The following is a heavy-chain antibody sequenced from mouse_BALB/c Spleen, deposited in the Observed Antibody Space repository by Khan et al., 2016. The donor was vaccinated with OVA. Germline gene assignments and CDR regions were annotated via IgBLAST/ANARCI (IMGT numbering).Heavy chain of an antibody. CDR2: ISYSGRT. CDR3: VRSVTITTVVATDFDY. J-gene: IGHJ2*01. D-gene: IGHD1-1*01. CDR1: GYSITSDYA. Sequence: EVQLVESGPGLVKPSQSLSLTCTVTGYSITSDYAWNWIRQFPGNKLEWMGYISYSGRTSYNPSLKSRISITRDTSKNQFFLQLNSVTTEDTATYDCVRSVTITTVVATDFDYWGQGTTLTVSS. V-gene: IGHV3-2*02.